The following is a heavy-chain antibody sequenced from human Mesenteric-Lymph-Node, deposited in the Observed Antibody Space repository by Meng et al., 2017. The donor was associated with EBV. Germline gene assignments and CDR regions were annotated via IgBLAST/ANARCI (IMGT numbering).Heavy chain of an antibody. Sequence: VEVVRSGGGLVQPGGSLRLSCAASGVTLNNAWMTWIRQAPGKGLESISYISSTGSLTYYGDSVKGRFTISRDNARDSVFLQMDSLRAEDTAVYYCARLVSLRTGLDVWGQGTTVTVSS. J-gene: IGHJ6*02. CDR3: ARLVSLRTGLDV. CDR2: ISSTGSLT. D-gene: IGHD4-17*01. V-gene: IGHV3-11*01. CDR1: GVTLNNAW.